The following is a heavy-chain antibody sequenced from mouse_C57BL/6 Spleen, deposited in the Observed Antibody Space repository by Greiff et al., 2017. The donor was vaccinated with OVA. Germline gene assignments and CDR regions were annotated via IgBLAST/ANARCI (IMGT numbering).Heavy chain of an antibody. V-gene: IGHV5-12*01. Sequence: EVKVVESGGGLVQPGGSLKLSCAASGFTFSDYYMYWVRQTPEKRLEWVAYISNGGGSTYYPDTVKGRFTISRDNAKNTLYLQMSRLKSEDTAMYYCARSLLGDYYAMDYWGQGTSVTVSS. J-gene: IGHJ4*01. CDR2: ISNGGGST. CDR3: ARSLLGDYYAMDY. CDR1: GFTFSDYY. D-gene: IGHD2-10*01.